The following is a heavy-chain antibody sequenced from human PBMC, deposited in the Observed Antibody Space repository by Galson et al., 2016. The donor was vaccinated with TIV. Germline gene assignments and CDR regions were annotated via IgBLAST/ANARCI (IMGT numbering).Heavy chain of an antibody. CDR2: ISTYNG. CDR1: GYTFSNYG. J-gene: IGHJ4*02. Sequence: SVKVSCKASGYTFSNYGFGWVRQAPGQGLEWMGWISTYNGNTETSTSTASMELRGLTSDDTAMFYCARAADTWNDVPLDYWGQGTLVTVSS. V-gene: IGHV1-18*01. CDR3: ARAADTWNDVPLDY. D-gene: IGHD1-1*01.